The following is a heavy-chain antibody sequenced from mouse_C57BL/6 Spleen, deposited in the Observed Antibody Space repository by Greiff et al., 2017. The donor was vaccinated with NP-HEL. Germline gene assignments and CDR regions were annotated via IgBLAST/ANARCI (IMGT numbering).Heavy chain of an antibody. J-gene: IGHJ1*03. CDR1: GYAFSSSW. D-gene: IGHD2-5*01. CDR2: IYPGDGDT. CDR3: ARGDYYSKGGWYFDV. Sequence: QVQLQQSGPELVKPGASVKISCKASGYAFSSSWMNWVKQRPGKGLEWIGRIYPGDGDTNYNGKFKGKATLTADKSSSTAYMQLSSLTSEDSAVYFCARGDYYSKGGWYFDVWGTGTTVTVSS. V-gene: IGHV1-82*01.